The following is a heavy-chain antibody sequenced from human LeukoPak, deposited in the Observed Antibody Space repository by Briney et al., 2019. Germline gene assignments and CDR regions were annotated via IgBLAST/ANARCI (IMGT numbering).Heavy chain of an antibody. V-gene: IGHV3-7*01. CDR2: IKEDGSER. CDR3: ARDFQYYDILTGYSFDY. CDR1: GFTFSSYW. J-gene: IGHJ4*02. Sequence: PGGSLRLSCAASGFTFSSYWMSWVRLAPGKGLEWVANIKEDGSERNYVDSVKGRFTISRDNAKNSLYLQMNSLRAEDTAVYYCARDFQYYDILTGYSFDYWGQGTLVTVSS. D-gene: IGHD3-9*01.